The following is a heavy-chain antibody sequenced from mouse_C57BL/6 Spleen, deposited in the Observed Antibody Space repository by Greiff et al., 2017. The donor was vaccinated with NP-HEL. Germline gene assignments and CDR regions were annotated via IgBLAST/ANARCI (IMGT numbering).Heavy chain of an antibody. CDR1: GFTFSDYG. V-gene: IGHV5-17*01. CDR2: ISSGSSTI. Sequence: EVKVVESGGGLVKPGGSLKLSCAASGFTFSDYGMHWVRQAPEKGLEWVAYISSGSSTIYYADTVKGRFTISRDNAKNTLFLQMTSLRSEDTAMYYCARLLRGAMDYWGQGTSVTVSS. CDR3: ARLLRGAMDY. J-gene: IGHJ4*01. D-gene: IGHD2-1*01.